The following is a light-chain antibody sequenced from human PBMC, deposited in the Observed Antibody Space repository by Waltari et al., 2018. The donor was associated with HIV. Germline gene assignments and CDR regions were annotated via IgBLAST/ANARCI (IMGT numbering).Light chain of an antibody. CDR1: SSDVGDYNY. CDR2: DVN. Sequence: QSALTQPRSVSGSPGQSVTISRTGTSSDVGDYNYLSWYQQHPGKAPKLMIFDVNKRPSGVPDRFSGSKSGNTASLTISGLQAEDEADYYCCSYADDYTWVFGGGTKLTVL. V-gene: IGLV2-11*01. CDR3: CSYADDYTWV. J-gene: IGLJ3*02.